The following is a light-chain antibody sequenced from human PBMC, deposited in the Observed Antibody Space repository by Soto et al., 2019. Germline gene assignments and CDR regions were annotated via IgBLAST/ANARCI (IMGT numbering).Light chain of an antibody. CDR2: DAS. Sequence: EVVMTQSPALLSVSPGERVTLSCRASQNIRSSLAWYQQRPGQAPRLLIYDASTRATGIPPRFSGGGSGTEFTVTISSLQSEDFAIYYCQQYDIWPPYTFGQGTKVDIK. J-gene: IGKJ2*01. CDR1: QNIRSS. CDR3: QQYDIWPPYT. V-gene: IGKV3-15*01.